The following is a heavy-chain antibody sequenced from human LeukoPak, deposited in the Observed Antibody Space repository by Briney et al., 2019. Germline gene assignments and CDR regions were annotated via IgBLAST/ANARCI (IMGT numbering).Heavy chain of an antibody. Sequence: GGTLRLSCAASGFTFSSYWMSWVRQDPGKGLEWAANIKQDGSEKYYLDSVKGRFTISRDNAKDSLYLQMNSLRAEDTAVYYCARGQTTVTNWGQGTLVTVSS. CDR1: GFTFSSYW. J-gene: IGHJ4*02. V-gene: IGHV3-7*03. CDR2: IKQDGSEK. D-gene: IGHD4-17*01. CDR3: ARGQTTVTN.